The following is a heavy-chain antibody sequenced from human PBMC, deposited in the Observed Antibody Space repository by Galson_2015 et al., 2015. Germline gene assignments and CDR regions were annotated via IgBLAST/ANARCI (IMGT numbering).Heavy chain of an antibody. CDR2: IYYSGST. Sequence: LSLTCTVSGGSIRSSSYYWGWIRQPPGKGLEWIGSIYYSGSTYYNPSLKSRVTISVDTSKNQFSLKLSSVTAADTAVYYCARVTAGTSSIYFDYWGQGTLVTVSS. J-gene: IGHJ4*02. CDR1: GGSIRSSSYY. CDR3: ARVTAGTSSIYFDY. V-gene: IGHV4-39*07. D-gene: IGHD6-13*01.